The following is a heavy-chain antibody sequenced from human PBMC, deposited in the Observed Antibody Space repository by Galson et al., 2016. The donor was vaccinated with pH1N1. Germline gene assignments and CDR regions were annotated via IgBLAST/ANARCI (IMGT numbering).Heavy chain of an antibody. CDR2: TYYNGDT. Sequence: TLSLTCTVSGGSLNTYYWTWIRQSPGKGLEWIGYTYYNGDTRYNPSLSSRVTISVDTSKNQFALKLLSVTAADTAVYYCAKGGWSMDVWGQGTTVTVSS. V-gene: IGHV4-59*01. D-gene: IGHD6-19*01. CDR1: GGSLNTYY. J-gene: IGHJ6*02. CDR3: AKGGWSMDV.